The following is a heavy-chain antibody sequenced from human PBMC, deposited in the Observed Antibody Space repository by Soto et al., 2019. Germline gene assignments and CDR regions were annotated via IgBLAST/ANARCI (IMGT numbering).Heavy chain of an antibody. CDR2: MSRTDDTI. CDR3: ARVVVLVSATRYWYFDL. V-gene: IGHV3-11*01. CDR1: GFTFSDYY. D-gene: IGHD2-15*01. Sequence: QVQLVESGGDLVKPGGSLTLSCAASGFTFSDYYMTWVRQAPGKGLEWVSYMSRTDDTIFYADSVKGRFTISRDNAKSSLYLQMDSLRAEDTAVYYCARVVVLVSATRYWYFDLWGRGTLVTVSS. J-gene: IGHJ2*01.